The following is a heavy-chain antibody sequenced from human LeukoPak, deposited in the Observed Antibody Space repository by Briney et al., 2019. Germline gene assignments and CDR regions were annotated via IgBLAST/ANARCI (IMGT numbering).Heavy chain of an antibody. CDR1: GGSISSGGYY. D-gene: IGHD6-13*01. J-gene: IGHJ4*02. CDR2: IYYSGST. V-gene: IGHV4-31*03. CDR3: ARAAYSSSWFQFDY. Sequence: SETLSLTCTVSGGSISSGGYYWSWIRQHPGKGLEWIGYIYYSGSTYYNPSLKSRVTISVDTSKNQFSLKLSSVTAADTAVYYCARAAYSSSWFQFDYWGQGTLVTVSS.